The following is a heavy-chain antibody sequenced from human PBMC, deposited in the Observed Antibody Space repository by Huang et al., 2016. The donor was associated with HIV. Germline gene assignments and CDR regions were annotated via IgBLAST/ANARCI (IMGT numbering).Heavy chain of an antibody. V-gene: IGHV4-34*01. J-gene: IGHJ4*02. CDR2: LKHIGKS. Sequence: QVQLRQWGAGLVKPSETLSLTCAVYGGSFSGYYWTWIRQSPGKGLEWSGELKHIGKSNYQASRKSRVTISKYTAKNQFSLQLTSVSAADTGVYFCAREKAADSAWYGVYYFDYWGEGALVTVTS. D-gene: IGHD6-19*01. CDR3: AREKAADSAWYGVYYFDY. CDR1: GGSFSGYY.